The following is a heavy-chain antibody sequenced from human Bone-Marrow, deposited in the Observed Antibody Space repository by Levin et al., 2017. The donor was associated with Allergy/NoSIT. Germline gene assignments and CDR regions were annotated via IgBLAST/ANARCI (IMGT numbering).Heavy chain of an antibody. CDR3: ARGGSRLSD. D-gene: IGHD2-15*01. CDR1: GFTFTDYY. J-gene: IGHJ4*02. CDR2: INPNTGVT. Sequence: GESLKISCKTSGFTFTDYYLHWVRQAPGQGLEWMGWINPNTGVTNYAQRFQGRVTMTRDTSINTAYMELTWLKSDDTAVIYCARGGSRLSDWDQGTLVTVSS. V-gene: IGHV1-2*02.